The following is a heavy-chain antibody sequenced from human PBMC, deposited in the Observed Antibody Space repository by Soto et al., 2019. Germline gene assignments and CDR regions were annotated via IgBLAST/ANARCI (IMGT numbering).Heavy chain of an antibody. V-gene: IGHV3-74*01. CDR2: IISDGSRT. D-gene: IGHD3-10*01. CDR3: ATRGELGSLDY. Sequence: EVQLVESGGGLVQPGGSLKLSCVASGFTFSGRWMHWVRQSPGKGLVWVSHIISDGSRTSYVDSVKGRFSISRDNAVNTVSLQMNSLRVEDTAVYYCATRGELGSLDYWGQGILVTVSS. J-gene: IGHJ4*02. CDR1: GFTFSGRW.